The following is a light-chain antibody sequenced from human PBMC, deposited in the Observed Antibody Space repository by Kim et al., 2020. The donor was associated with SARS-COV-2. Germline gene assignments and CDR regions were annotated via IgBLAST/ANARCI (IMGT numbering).Light chain of an antibody. J-gene: IGKJ4*01. CDR3: QQYYSTPLT. Sequence: DNVMTQSPDSLAVSLGERATINCKSSQSVLYSSNNKNYLAWYQQKPGQPPKLLIYWASTRESGVPDRFSGSGSGTDFTLTISSLQAEDVAVYYCQQYYSTPLTFGGGTKVDIK. CDR1: QSVLYSSNNKNY. CDR2: WAS. V-gene: IGKV4-1*01.